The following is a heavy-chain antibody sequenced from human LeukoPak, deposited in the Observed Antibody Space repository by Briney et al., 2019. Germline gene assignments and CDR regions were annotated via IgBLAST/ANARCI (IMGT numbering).Heavy chain of an antibody. V-gene: IGHV4-59*08. CDR2: IYYSGST. CDR3: ARVLLGYCSSTSCPDAFDI. J-gene: IGHJ3*02. CDR1: GGSISSYY. D-gene: IGHD2-2*01. Sequence: SETLSLTCTVSGGSISSYYWSWIRQPPGKGLEWIGYIYYSGSTNYNPSLKSRVTISVDTSKNQFSLKLSSVTAADTAVYYCARVLLGYCSSTSCPDAFDIWGQGTMVTVSS.